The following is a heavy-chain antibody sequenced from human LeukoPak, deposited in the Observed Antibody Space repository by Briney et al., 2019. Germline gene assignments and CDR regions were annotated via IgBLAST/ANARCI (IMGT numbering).Heavy chain of an antibody. CDR2: IWYDGSKK. D-gene: IGHD2-15*01. V-gene: IGHV3-33*08. CDR3: ARDRDGYCSGGSCYSGGFDV. J-gene: IGHJ6*02. CDR1: GFTFSSYG. Sequence: GGSLRLSCSASGFTFSSYGMHWVRQAPGKGLEWVAVIWYDGSKKYYADSVKGRFTISRDNSMNTLYLQMNSLRAEDTAVYYCARDRDGYCSGGSCYSGGFDVWGQGTTVTVSS.